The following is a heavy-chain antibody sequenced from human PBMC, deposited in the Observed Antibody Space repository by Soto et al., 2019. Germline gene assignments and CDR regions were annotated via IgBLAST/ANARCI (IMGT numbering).Heavy chain of an antibody. CDR1: GSTFSSYA. Sequence: PGGSLRLSCAASGSTFSSYAMHWVRQAPGKGLEWVAVISYDGPNQYYGDSVKGRFTISRDNSRNMLYLQMDSLRDEDTALYYCAKVEERWDLTLHYDSWGQGTLVTVSS. J-gene: IGHJ4*02. D-gene: IGHD1-26*01. CDR3: AKVEERWDLTLHYDS. CDR2: ISYDGPNQ. V-gene: IGHV3-30*04.